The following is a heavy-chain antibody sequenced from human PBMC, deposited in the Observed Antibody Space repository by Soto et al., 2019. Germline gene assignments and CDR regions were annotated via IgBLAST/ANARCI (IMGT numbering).Heavy chain of an antibody. J-gene: IGHJ5*01. D-gene: IGHD3-22*01. CDR1: GFSFSDYA. Sequence: PGGSLRLSCAASGFSFSDYAMSWVRQAPGKGLEWVSSISRTGDSAYYADSVKGRFAISRDRSKNRLSLQMNSLRVEDTAVYYCAKGPDGSGYYHNWFDSWGQGILVTVSS. V-gene: IGHV3-23*01. CDR2: ISRTGDSA. CDR3: AKGPDGSGYYHNWFDS.